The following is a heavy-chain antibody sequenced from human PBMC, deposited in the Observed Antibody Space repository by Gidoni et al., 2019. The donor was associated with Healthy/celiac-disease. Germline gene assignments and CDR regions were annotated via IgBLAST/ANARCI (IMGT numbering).Heavy chain of an antibody. CDR2: IYYSGST. Sequence: QVQLQGSGPGLVKPSQTLSLTCTVPGGSISSGDYYWSWIRQPPGKGLEWIGYIYYSGSTYYNPSLKSRVTISVDTSKNQFSLKLSSVTAADTAVYYCARSSTMPGRYYYGMDVWGQGTTVTVSS. J-gene: IGHJ6*02. CDR3: ARSSTMPGRYYYGMDV. V-gene: IGHV4-30-4*01. CDR1: GGSISSGDYY. D-gene: IGHD2-2*01.